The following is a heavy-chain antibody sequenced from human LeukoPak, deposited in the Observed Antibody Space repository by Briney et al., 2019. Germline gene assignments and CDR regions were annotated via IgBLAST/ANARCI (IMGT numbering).Heavy chain of an antibody. J-gene: IGHJ4*02. V-gene: IGHV7-4-1*02. D-gene: IGHD1-1*01. CDR3: ARKNVEPDRYFDY. CDR2: INTYTGNP. Sequence: ASVKVSCKASGYSFTSYTVNWVRQAPGQGLEWMGWINTYTGNPTYAQDFTGRFVFSLDTSVSTAYLQISSLKAGDTAVYYCARKNVEPDRYFDYWGQGTLVTVSS. CDR1: GYSFTSYT.